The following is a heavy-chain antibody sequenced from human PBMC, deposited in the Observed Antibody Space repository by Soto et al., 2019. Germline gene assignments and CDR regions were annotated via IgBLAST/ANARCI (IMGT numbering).Heavy chain of an antibody. J-gene: IGHJ6*02. D-gene: IGHD2-2*01. Sequence: SETLSLTCAVYGGSFSGYYWSWIRQPPGKGLEWIGEINHSGSTNYNPSLKSRVTISVDTSKNQFSLKLSSVTAADTAVYYCARGGGSTSYHYYYYYGMDVWGQGTTVTVSS. CDR2: INHSGST. V-gene: IGHV4-34*01. CDR1: GGSFSGYY. CDR3: ARGGGSTSYHYYYYYGMDV.